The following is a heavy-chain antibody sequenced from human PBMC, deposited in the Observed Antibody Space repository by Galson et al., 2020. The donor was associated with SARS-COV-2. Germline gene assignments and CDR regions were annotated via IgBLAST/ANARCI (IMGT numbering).Heavy chain of an antibody. CDR3: AKGYYGSGSYWDY. D-gene: IGHD3-10*01. J-gene: IGHJ4*02. Sequence: GGSLRLSCAASGFTFDDYAMHWVRQAPGKGLEWVSGISWNSGSIGYADSVKGRFTISRDNAKNSLYLQMNSLRAEDTALYYCAKGYYGSGSYWDYWGQGTLVTVSS. CDR2: ISWNSGSI. CDR1: GFTFDDYA. V-gene: IGHV3-9*01.